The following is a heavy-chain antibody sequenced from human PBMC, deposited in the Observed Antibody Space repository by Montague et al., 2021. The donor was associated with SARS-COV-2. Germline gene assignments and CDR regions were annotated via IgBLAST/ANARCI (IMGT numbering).Heavy chain of an antibody. CDR2: IYYSGST. CDR3: ARVQGITMIVVVIGAFDI. J-gene: IGHJ3*02. CDR1: GGSISSGGYY. D-gene: IGHD3-22*01. V-gene: IGHV4-31*03. Sequence: TLSLTCTVSGGSISSGGYYWSWIRQHPGKGLEWFGYIYYSGSTYSNPSLKSRVTISVDTSKNQFSLKLSSVTAADTAVYYCARVQGITMIVVVIGAFDIRGQGTMVTVSS.